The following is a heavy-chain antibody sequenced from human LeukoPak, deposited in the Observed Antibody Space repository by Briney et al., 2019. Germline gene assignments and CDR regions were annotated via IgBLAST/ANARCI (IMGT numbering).Heavy chain of an antibody. V-gene: IGHV5-51*01. CDR1: GYSFTSYW. Sequence: GESLKISCKGSGYSFTSYWIGWVRQMPGKGLEWMGIIYPGESDTRYSPSFQGQVTLSADKSISTASMQWSSLKASDTAMYYCARHVAYDSSGYADYWGQGTLVTVSS. J-gene: IGHJ4*02. CDR3: ARHVAYDSSGYADY. D-gene: IGHD3-22*01. CDR2: IYPGESDT.